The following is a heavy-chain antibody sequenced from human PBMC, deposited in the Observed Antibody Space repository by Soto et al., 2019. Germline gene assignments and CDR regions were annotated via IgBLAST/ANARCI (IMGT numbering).Heavy chain of an antibody. J-gene: IGHJ6*02. CDR1: GFTFSSYW. V-gene: IGHV3-74*01. Sequence: PGGSLRLSCAASGFTFSSYWMHWVRQAPGKGLVWVSRINSDGSSTSYADSVKGRFTISRDNAKNTLYLQMNSLRAEDTAVYYCASFFVVRTAGMDVWGQGTTVTVSS. D-gene: IGHD3-10*01. CDR2: INSDGSST. CDR3: ASFFVVRTAGMDV.